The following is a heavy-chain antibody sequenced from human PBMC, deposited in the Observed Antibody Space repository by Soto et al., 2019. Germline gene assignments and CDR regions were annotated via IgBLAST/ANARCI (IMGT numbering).Heavy chain of an antibody. D-gene: IGHD5-12*01. J-gene: IGHJ4*02. CDR3: AAGGGLPRYY. CDR2: IYHSGST. Sequence: QLQLQESGSGLVKPSQTLSLTCAVYGGSISSGGYSWSWIRQPPGKGLEWIGYIYHSGSTYYNPSLTSRVTTSVDRSKNQFSLKLSSVTAADTAVYYCAAGGGLPRYYWGQGTLVTVSS. V-gene: IGHV4-30-2*01. CDR1: GGSISSGGYS.